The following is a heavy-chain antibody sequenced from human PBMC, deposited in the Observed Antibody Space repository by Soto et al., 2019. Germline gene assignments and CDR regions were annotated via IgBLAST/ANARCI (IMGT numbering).Heavy chain of an antibody. D-gene: IGHD5-12*01. J-gene: IGHJ6*02. CDR1: GYTFTSYG. CDR3: ARDRDGYDTHLLWYYYYGMDV. CDR2: ISAYNGNT. V-gene: IGHV1-18*01. Sequence: QVQLVQSGAEVKKPGASVKVSCKASGYTFTSYGISWVRQAPGQGLEWMGWISAYNGNTNYAQKLQGRVTMTTDTSTSTAYMELRSLRSDDTAVYYCARDRDGYDTHLLWYYYYGMDVWGQGTTVTVSS.